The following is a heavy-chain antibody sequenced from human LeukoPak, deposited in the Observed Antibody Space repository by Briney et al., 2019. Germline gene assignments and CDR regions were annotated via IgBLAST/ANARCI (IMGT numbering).Heavy chain of an antibody. V-gene: IGHV3-30-3*01. CDR2: ISYDGSNK. Sequence: GRSLRLSCAASGFTFSSYAMHWVRQAPGRGLEWVAVISYDGSNKYYADSVKGRFTISRDNSKNTLYLQMNSLRAEDTAVYYCARVESHYYDSSGYSTLWGQGTLVTVSS. D-gene: IGHD3-22*01. CDR3: ARVESHYYDSSGYSTL. CDR1: GFTFSSYA. J-gene: IGHJ4*02.